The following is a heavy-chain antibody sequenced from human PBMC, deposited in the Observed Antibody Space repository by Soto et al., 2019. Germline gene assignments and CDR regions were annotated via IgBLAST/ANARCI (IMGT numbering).Heavy chain of an antibody. J-gene: IGHJ6*02. CDR1: GFTFNTYY. CDR3: ARDWPDTYCGGDCPLGYYYHGMDV. V-gene: IGHV1-46*02. D-gene: IGHD2-21*02. CDR2: NNPSNSFT. Sequence: QVQLVQSGAELKKPGASVSLSCKASGFTFNTYYIHWVRQSPGEGFQWMGVNNPSNSFTSYPQKFQGRVTMTADTSTTTVYLELSSLKSEDTAVYFCARDWPDTYCGGDCPLGYYYHGMDVWGQGTAVTVSS.